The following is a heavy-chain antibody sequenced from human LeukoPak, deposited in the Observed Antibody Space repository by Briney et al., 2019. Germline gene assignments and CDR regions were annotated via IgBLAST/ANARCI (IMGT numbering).Heavy chain of an antibody. CDR3: ARFSTGNQLDY. J-gene: IGHJ4*02. Sequence: PSQTLSLTCTVSGGSISSGGYYWSWIRQHPGKGLEWIGYIYYSGSTYYNPSLKSRVTISVDTSKSQFSLKLSSVTAADTAVYYCARFSTGNQLDYWGQGTLVTVSS. D-gene: IGHD1-1*01. V-gene: IGHV4-31*03. CDR1: GGSISSGGYY. CDR2: IYYSGST.